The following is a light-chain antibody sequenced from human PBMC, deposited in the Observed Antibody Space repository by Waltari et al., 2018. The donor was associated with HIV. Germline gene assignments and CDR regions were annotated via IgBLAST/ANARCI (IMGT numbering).Light chain of an antibody. J-gene: IGLJ2*01. CDR3: QSFHSSDVV. V-gene: IGLV6-57*02. Sequence: NFMLTQPHSVSESPGKTVTISCTGSSGSIASNYVQWFQQRPGSAPTTVIYEDKQRPSGVPGRFSGSIDSSSNSASLAISGLKPEDESDCYCQSFHSSDVVFGGGTKLTVL. CDR1: SGSIASNY. CDR2: EDK.